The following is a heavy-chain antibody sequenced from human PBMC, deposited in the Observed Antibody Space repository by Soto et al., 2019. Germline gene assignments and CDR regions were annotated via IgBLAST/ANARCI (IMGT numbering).Heavy chain of an antibody. J-gene: IGHJ6*02. CDR3: ARDSGIVALYALDV. D-gene: IGHD2-15*01. CDR1: GYTFSNYP. Sequence: QVHFLQSGHEVKQPGASVKVSCKAFGYTFSNYPIHWVRQAPGQSLEWLGWINPETGNTKYSQTFKGRVTSTRDTAAKTAYVELTSLISEDTAVYYCARDSGIVALYALDVWGQGKTVTFSS. CDR2: INPETGNT. V-gene: IGHV1-3*01.